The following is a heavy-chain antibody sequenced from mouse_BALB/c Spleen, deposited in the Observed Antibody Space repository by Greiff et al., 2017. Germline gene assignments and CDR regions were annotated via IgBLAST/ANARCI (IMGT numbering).Heavy chain of an antibody. D-gene: IGHD4-1*01. CDR3: ARANWDGAWFAY. J-gene: IGHJ3*01. CDR1: GYTFTDYA. V-gene: IGHV1S137*01. CDR2: ISTYYGDA. Sequence: VQLQQSGAELVRPGVSVKISCNGSGYTFTDYAMHWVKQSHAKSLEWIGVISTYYGDASYNQKFKGKATMTVDKSSSTAYMELARLTSEDSAIYYCARANWDGAWFAYWGQGTLVTVSA.